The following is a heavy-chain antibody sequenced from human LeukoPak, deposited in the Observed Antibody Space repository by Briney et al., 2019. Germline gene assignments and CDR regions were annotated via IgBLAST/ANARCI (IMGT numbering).Heavy chain of an antibody. D-gene: IGHD4/OR15-4a*01. CDR2: FHYSGIT. J-gene: IGHJ4*02. Sequence: SETLSLTCVVSGGSISSYYWSWIRQPPGKGLEYIGYFHYSGITNYDPSLKSRVTISVDTSKNHISLKLKSVTAADTAVYYCATILYGANGFDYWGRGNLVTVSS. V-gene: IGHV4-59*01. CDR3: ATILYGANGFDY. CDR1: GGSISSYY.